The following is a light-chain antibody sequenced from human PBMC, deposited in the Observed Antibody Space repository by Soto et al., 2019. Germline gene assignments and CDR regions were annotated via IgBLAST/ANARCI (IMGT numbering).Light chain of an antibody. V-gene: IGKV3-15*01. CDR1: QSVSSN. CDR3: QQYNNWPLT. J-gene: IGKJ4*01. Sequence: EIVLTQSPGTLSLSPGERATLSCRASQSVSSNYLAWYQQKPGQAPRLLIYDASTRATDIPARFGGSGSGTEFTLTISSLQSEDFAVYYCQQYNNWPLTFGGGTKVDIK. CDR2: DAS.